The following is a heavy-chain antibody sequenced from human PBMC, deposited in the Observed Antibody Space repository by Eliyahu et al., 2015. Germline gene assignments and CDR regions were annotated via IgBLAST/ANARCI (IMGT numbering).Heavy chain of an antibody. J-gene: IGHJ4*02. CDR1: GYIFSIYW. D-gene: IGHD5-12*01. V-gene: IGHV5-51*03. Sequence: EVQLVQSGAEVKKPGESLKISCKXSGYIFSIYWIGWVRQMPGKGPEWMGIIDPGDSDTRYSPSFQGQVTISADKSINTAYLQWRTLKASDSAMYYCARRRSGYDPFDYWGQGTLVTVSS. CDR3: ARRRSGYDPFDY. CDR2: IDPGDSDT.